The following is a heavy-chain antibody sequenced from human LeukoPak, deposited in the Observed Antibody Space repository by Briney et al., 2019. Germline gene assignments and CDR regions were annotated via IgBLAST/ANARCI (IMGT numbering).Heavy chain of an antibody. J-gene: IGHJ4*02. CDR2: INPNSGGT. V-gene: IGHV1-2*02. D-gene: IGHD3-3*01. CDR3: ARLAVSGIYYFDY. Sequence: ASVKVSCKASGYTFTGYYMHWVRQAPGQGLEWMGWINPNSGGTNYAQKFQGRVTMTRGTSISTAYMELSRLRSDDTAVYSCARLAVSGIYYFDYWGQGTLVTVSS. CDR1: GYTFTGYY.